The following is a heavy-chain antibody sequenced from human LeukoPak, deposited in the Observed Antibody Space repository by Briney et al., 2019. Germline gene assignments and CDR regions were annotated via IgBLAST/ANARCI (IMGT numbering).Heavy chain of an antibody. CDR3: ARDLTVTSTRWFDR. CDR1: GCTFSSYT. D-gene: IGHD4-11*01. V-gene: IGHV3-21*03. Sequence: GGSLRLSCAVSGCTFSSYTMNWVRQAPGKGLEWVSSITSTSTYIYYADSVKGRFTISRDNAKNSLYLQMNSLRAEDTAIYHCARDLTVTSTRWFDRWGQGTLVTVSS. CDR2: ITSTSTYI. J-gene: IGHJ5*02.